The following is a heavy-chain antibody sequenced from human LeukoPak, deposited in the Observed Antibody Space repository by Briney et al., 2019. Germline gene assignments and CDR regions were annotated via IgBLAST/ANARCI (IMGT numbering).Heavy chain of an antibody. CDR2: ITQDGSEK. V-gene: IGHV3-7*01. CDR3: ARDRAAIFDY. Sequence: GGSLRLSCAASVFTFSSYWMSWVRQAPGEGLEWVANITQDGSEKYYVDSVKGRFTISRDNAKNSLYLQMNSLRAEDTAVYYCARDRAAIFDYWGQGTLVTVSS. CDR1: VFTFSSYW. J-gene: IGHJ4*02. D-gene: IGHD2-2*01.